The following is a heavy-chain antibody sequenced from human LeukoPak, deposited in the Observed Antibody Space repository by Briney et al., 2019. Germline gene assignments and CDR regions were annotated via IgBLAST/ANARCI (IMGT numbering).Heavy chain of an antibody. V-gene: IGHV3-69-1*01. CDR1: GFAFGVHA. Sequence: GGSLRLSCVGSGFAFGVHAMSWVRQAPGKGPEWVATIGSGADLFYAESVKGRFTISRDNAENSLYLQMNSLSAEDTAVYYCARAWGATGFDPWGQGTLVTVSS. CDR3: ARAWGATGFDP. D-gene: IGHD1-26*01. J-gene: IGHJ5*02. CDR2: IGSGADL.